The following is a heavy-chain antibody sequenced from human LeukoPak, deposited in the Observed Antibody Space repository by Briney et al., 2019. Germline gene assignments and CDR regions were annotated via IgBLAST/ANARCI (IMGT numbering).Heavy chain of an antibody. D-gene: IGHD3-3*01. Sequence: ASVKVSCKASGYTFTSYYMHWVRQAPGQGLEWMGIINPSGGRTSYAQKFQGRVTMTTDTSTSTAYMEVRSLRSDDTAVYFCARVEGPSIFGVIDYWGQGTLVTISS. J-gene: IGHJ4*02. CDR2: INPSGGRT. V-gene: IGHV1-46*01. CDR3: ARVEGPSIFGVIDY. CDR1: GYTFTSYY.